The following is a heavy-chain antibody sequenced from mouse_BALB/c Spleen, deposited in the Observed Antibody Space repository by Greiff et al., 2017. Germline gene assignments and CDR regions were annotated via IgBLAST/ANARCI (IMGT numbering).Heavy chain of an antibody. Sequence: VKVVESGGGLVQPGGSLKLSCAASGFTFSSYTMSWVRQTPEKRLEWVAYISNGGGSTYYPDTVKGRFTISRDNAKNTLYLQMSSLKSEDTAMYYCARQLLKGYAMDYWGQGTSVTVSS. V-gene: IGHV5-12-2*01. D-gene: IGHD1-1*01. CDR1: GFTFSSYT. J-gene: IGHJ4*01. CDR3: ARQLLKGYAMDY. CDR2: ISNGGGST.